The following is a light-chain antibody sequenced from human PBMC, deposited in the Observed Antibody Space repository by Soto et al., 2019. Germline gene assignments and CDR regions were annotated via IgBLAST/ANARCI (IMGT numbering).Light chain of an antibody. Sequence: DIQMTQSPSSLSESAGDRVTITCRASQGISTYLNWYQQKPGKAPKLLIYAASSLQSGVPSRFSGSGSETDFTLTISSLQPEDFATYSCQQSYSITWTFGQGTKVDI. CDR3: QQSYSITWT. V-gene: IGKV1-39*01. CDR1: QGISTY. CDR2: AAS. J-gene: IGKJ1*01.